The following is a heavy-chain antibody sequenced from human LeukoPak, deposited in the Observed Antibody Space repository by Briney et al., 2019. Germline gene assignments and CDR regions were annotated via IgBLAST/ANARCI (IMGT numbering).Heavy chain of an antibody. CDR1: GGSISSYY. V-gene: IGHV4-59*01. CDR2: IYCSGST. CDR3: AANPGIAVAGTYVY. D-gene: IGHD6-19*01. Sequence: SETLSLTCTVSGGSISSYYWSWIRQPPGKGLEWIGYIYCSGSTNYNPSLKSRVTISVDTSKNQFSLKLSSVTAADTAVYYCAANPGIAVAGTYVYWGQGTLVTVSS. J-gene: IGHJ4*02.